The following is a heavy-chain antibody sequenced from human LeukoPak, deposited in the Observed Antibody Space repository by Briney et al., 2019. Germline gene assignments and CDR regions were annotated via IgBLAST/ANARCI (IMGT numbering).Heavy chain of an antibody. CDR2: INPSGGST. CDR3: ARDLAVVPDANVGFDY. Sequence: GASVKVSCKASGYTFTSYGISWVRQAPGQGLEWKGIINPSGGSTSYAQKFQGRVTMTRDTSTSTVYMELSSLRSEDTAVYYCARDLAVVPDANVGFDYWGQGTLVTVSS. V-gene: IGHV1-46*01. CDR1: GYTFTSYG. D-gene: IGHD2-2*01. J-gene: IGHJ4*02.